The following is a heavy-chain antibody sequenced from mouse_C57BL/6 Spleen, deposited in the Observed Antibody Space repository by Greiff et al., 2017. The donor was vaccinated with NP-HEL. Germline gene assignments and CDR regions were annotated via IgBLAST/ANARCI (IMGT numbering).Heavy chain of an antibody. CDR2: ISSGSSTI. V-gene: IGHV5-17*01. J-gene: IGHJ2*01. CDR3: AREGGKTGTRDFDY. D-gene: IGHD4-1*01. CDR1: GFTFSDYG. Sequence: EVMLVESGGGLVKPGGSLKLSCAASGFTFSDYGMHWVRQAPEKGLEWVAYISSGSSTIYYADTVKGRFTISRDNAKNTLFLQMTSLRSEDTAMYYCAREGGKTGTRDFDYWGQGTTLTVSS.